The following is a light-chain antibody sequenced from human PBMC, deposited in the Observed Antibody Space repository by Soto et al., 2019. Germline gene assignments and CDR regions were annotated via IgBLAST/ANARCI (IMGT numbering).Light chain of an antibody. Sequence: QSVLTQPPSVSGAPGQRVTISCTGSSSNIGAGYDVHWYRQLPGTAPKLLIYGNSNRPSGVPDRFSGSKSGTSASLAITGLQAEDEADYYCQSYDSSFYVFGTGTKLTVL. J-gene: IGLJ1*01. CDR2: GNS. V-gene: IGLV1-40*01. CDR3: QSYDSSFYV. CDR1: SSNIGAGYD.